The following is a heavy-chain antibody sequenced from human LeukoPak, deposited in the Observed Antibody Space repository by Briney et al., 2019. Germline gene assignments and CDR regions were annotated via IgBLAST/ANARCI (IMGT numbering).Heavy chain of an antibody. CDR3: AKEGPYSRGYQPLDS. Sequence: PGGSLRLSCAASGFTFDIYPMHWVRQAPGKGPEWVSGICRNSGCLGYADSVKGRFTISRDDAKNSLYLQINSLRAEDTALYYCAKEGPYSRGYQPLDSWGQGTLVTVSS. J-gene: IGHJ4*02. CDR1: GFTFDIYP. D-gene: IGHD3-22*01. V-gene: IGHV3-9*01. CDR2: ICRNSGCL.